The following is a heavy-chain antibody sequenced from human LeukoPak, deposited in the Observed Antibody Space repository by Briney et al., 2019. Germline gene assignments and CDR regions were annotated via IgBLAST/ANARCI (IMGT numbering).Heavy chain of an antibody. CDR2: THYSGST. Sequence: PSETLSLTCTVSGASISSAYWSWVRRPPEKGLEWIGYTHYSGSTTYNPSLKSRVTMSVDTSKNQFSLKLTSVTAADTAVFYCARSYSSGWFYFDDWGQGTLVTVSS. CDR1: GASISSAY. V-gene: IGHV4-59*08. D-gene: IGHD6-19*01. J-gene: IGHJ4*02. CDR3: ARSYSSGWFYFDD.